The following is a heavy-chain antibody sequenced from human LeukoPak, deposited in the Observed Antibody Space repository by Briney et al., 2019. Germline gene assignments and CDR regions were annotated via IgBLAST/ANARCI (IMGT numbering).Heavy chain of an antibody. Sequence: SSETLSLTCAVYGGSFSGYYWSWIRQPPGKGLEWIGEINLSGSTNYNPSLKSRVTISVDTSKNQFSLKLSSVTAADTAVYYCAREKIAAAGPRGYFDYWGQGTLVTVSS. CDR3: AREKIAAAGPRGYFDY. CDR2: INLSGST. CDR1: GGSFSGYY. D-gene: IGHD6-13*01. V-gene: IGHV4-34*01. J-gene: IGHJ4*02.